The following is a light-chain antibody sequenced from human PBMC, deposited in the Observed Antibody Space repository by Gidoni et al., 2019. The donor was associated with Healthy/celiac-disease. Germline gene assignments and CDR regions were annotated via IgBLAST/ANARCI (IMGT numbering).Light chain of an antibody. J-gene: IGLJ1*01. CDR2: QDS. V-gene: IGLV3-1*01. Sequence: SYELTQPPSVSVPPGQTASITCSGDTLGDKYACWYQQKPGQSPVLVIYQDSKRPSGIPERFSGSNSGNTATLTISGTQAMDEADYYCQAWDSSTAVFGTGTKVTVL. CDR3: QAWDSSTAV. CDR1: TLGDKY.